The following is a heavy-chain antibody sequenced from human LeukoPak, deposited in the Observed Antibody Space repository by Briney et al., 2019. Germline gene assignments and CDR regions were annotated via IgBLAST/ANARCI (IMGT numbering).Heavy chain of an antibody. Sequence: VASVKVSCKVSGYTLTELSMHWVRQAPGKGLEGMGGFDPEDGETIYAQKFQGRVTMTEDTSTDTAYMELSSRRSEDTAVYYCATDDSEAWFDPWGQGTLVTVSS. CDR2: FDPEDGET. D-gene: IGHD2-21*02. J-gene: IGHJ5*02. CDR3: ATDDSEAWFDP. V-gene: IGHV1-24*01. CDR1: GYTLTELS.